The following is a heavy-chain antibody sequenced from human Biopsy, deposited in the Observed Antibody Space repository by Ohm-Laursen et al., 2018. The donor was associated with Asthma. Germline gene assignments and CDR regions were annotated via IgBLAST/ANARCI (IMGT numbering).Heavy chain of an antibody. CDR2: IHTNTGNP. CDR3: ARVQKDFSTGYFSFDN. CDR1: GYNFIRHS. J-gene: IGHJ4*02. Sequence: ASVKVSCKASGYNFIRHSLSWVRQAPGQGPEWMGWIHTNTGNPTYAHGFTGRYVFSLDTSVSTAYLQISRLKSEDTAVYYCARVQKDFSTGYFSFDNWGQGTLVTVSP. V-gene: IGHV7-4-1*02. D-gene: IGHD3/OR15-3a*01.